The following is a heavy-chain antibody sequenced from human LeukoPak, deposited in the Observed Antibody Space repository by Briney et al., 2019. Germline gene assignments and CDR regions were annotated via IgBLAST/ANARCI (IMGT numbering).Heavy chain of an antibody. J-gene: IGHJ4*01. D-gene: IGHD6-19*01. CDR1: GFTFSSYS. CDR2: IKQDGSEK. CDR3: ASGQYSSGWYYFDY. V-gene: IGHV3-7*03. Sequence: PGGSLRLSCTASGFTFSSYSLNWVRQAPGKGLEWVANIKQDGSEKYYVDSVKGRFTISRENAKNSLYLQMNSLRAEDTAVYYCASGQYSSGWYYFDYW.